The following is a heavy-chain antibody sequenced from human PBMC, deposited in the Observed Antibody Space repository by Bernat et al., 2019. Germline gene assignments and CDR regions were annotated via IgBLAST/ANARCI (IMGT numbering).Heavy chain of an antibody. J-gene: IGHJ4*02. CDR1: GFTFSSYS. V-gene: IGHV3-48*01. Sequence: EVQLVESGGGLVQPGGSLRLSCAASGFTFSSYSMNWVRQAPGKGLEWVSYISSSSSTIYYADSVKGRFTISRDNAKNSLYLQMNSLRVEDTAVYYCARDNHYYDSSGYYYESYYFDYWGQGTLVTVSS. CDR3: ARDNHYYDSSGYYYESYYFDY. D-gene: IGHD3-22*01. CDR2: ISSSSSTI.